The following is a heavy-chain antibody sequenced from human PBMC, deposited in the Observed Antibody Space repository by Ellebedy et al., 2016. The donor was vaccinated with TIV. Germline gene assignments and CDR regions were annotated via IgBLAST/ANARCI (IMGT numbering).Heavy chain of an antibody. D-gene: IGHD3-22*01. V-gene: IGHV4-34*01. Sequence: SETLSLXXAVYGGSFSGYYWSWIRQPPGKGLEWIGEINHSGSTNYNPSLKSRVTISVDTSKNQFSLKLSSVTAADTAVYYCARGKVHYDSSGSDDAFDIWGQGTMVTVSS. CDR2: INHSGST. CDR3: ARGKVHYDSSGSDDAFDI. J-gene: IGHJ3*02. CDR1: GGSFSGYY.